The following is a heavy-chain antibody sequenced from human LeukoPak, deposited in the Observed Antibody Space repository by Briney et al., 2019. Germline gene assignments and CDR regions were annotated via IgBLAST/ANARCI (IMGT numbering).Heavy chain of an antibody. D-gene: IGHD6-13*01. V-gene: IGHV1-69*04. CDR2: IIPILGIA. CDR3: AREIAYSSSWYAFDY. CDR1: GGTFSSYA. J-gene: IGHJ4*02. Sequence: ASVKVSCKASGGTFSSYAISWVRQAPGQGLEWMGRIIPILGIANYAQKFQGRVTITADKSTSTAYMELSSLRSEDTAVYYCAREIAYSSSWYAFDYWGQGTLVTVSS.